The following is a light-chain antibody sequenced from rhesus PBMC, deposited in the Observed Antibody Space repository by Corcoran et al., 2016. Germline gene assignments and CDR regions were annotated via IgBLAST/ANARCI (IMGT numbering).Light chain of an antibody. J-gene: IGKJ1*01. CDR1: QGISSW. Sequence: DIQMTQSPSSLSASVGDKVTITCRGSQGISSWLAWYQKKPGKAPKLLIYKASSFQGGVPSRFSGSVSCTDFSLTISSLQPEDFATYYCLQYSSSPWTFGQGTKVEIK. V-gene: IGKV1-22*01. CDR2: KAS. CDR3: LQYSSSPWT.